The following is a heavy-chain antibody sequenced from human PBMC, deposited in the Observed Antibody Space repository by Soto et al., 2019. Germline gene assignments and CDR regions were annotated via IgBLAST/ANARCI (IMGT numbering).Heavy chain of an antibody. CDR2: INWKSDI. D-gene: IGHD4-4*01. Sequence: PGGSLRLSCAVSGFTFDDNAMHWVRQAPEKGLEWVSGINWKSDIGYADSVKGRFTISRDNAKNSLYLQMNSLRAEDTAVYYCARDSLQYPVSPYYYYGMDVWGQGTTVTVSS. V-gene: IGHV3-9*01. CDR1: GFTFDDNA. J-gene: IGHJ6*02. CDR3: ARDSLQYPVSPYYYYGMDV.